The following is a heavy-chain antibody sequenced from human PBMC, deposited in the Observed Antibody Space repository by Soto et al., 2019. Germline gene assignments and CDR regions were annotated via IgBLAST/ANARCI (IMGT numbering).Heavy chain of an antibody. CDR1: LGTFSSCA. V-gene: IGHV1-69*06. Sequence: GASLKVSCQASLGTFSSCAIRWVQQAPGHGLEWMGGIIPIFGAANYAQKFQGRVTITADKSTSTAYMELSSLRSEDTAVYYCARTRRYYYYGMDVWGQGNTVTVS. CDR2: IIPIFGAA. J-gene: IGHJ6*02. CDR3: ARTRRYYYYGMDV. D-gene: IGHD6-6*01.